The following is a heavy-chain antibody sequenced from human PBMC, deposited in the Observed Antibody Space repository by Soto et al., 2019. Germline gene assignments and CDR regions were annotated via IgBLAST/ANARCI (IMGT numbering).Heavy chain of an antibody. V-gene: IGHV5-10-1*01. CDR2: IDPSDSYT. D-gene: IGHD4-17*01. CDR1: GYSFTSTW. J-gene: IGHJ6*02. Sequence: PGESLKISCKGSGYSFTSTWISWVRQMPGKGLEWMGRIDPSDSYTRYSPSFQGHVTISADKSISTAYLQWSSLKASDTAMYYCARQKNYGDQSNYYYGLDVWGQGTTVTVSS. CDR3: ARQKNYGDQSNYYYGLDV.